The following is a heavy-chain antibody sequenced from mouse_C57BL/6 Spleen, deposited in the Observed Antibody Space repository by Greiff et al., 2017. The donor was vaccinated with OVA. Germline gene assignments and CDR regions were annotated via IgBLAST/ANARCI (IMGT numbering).Heavy chain of an antibody. CDR1: GYTFTSYW. Sequence: QVHVKQPGAELVKPGASVKMSCKASGYTFTSYWITWVKQRPGQGLEWIGDIYPGSGSTNYNEKLKSKATLTVDTSSSTAYMQLSSLTSEDSAVYYCARGGDYYYGSSYSFAYWGQGTLVTVSA. CDR2: IYPGSGST. CDR3: ARGGDYYYGSSYSFAY. J-gene: IGHJ3*01. V-gene: IGHV1-55*01. D-gene: IGHD1-1*01.